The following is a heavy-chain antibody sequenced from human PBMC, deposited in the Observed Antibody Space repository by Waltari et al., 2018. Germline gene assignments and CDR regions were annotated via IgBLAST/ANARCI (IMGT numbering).Heavy chain of an antibody. CDR1: GDSINNYY. J-gene: IGHJ4*02. CDR3: ARTYDFWSGYPLGH. V-gene: IGHV4-59*01. D-gene: IGHD3-3*01. CDR2: IAYNGRT. Sequence: QVQLQESGPGLVKPSKTLSLTCTVSGDSINNYYWNWIRQPPGKELEWIGYIAYNGRTNYNPSLRSRITISVDTSKTQFSLKLSSVTAADTAVYYCARTYDFWSGYPLGHWGQGTLVTVSS.